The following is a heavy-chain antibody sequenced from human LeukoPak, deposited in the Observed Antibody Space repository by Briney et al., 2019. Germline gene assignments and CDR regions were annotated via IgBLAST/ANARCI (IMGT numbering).Heavy chain of an antibody. J-gene: IGHJ3*02. CDR1: GFTFGDYA. V-gene: IGHV3-49*04. CDR3: TRDRYNWNDTRAFDI. D-gene: IGHD1-20*01. Sequence: PGGSLRLSCTASGFTFGDYAMSWVRQAPGKGLEWVGFIRSKAYGGTTEYAASVKGRFTISRDDSKSIAYLQMNSLKTEDTAVYYCTRDRYNWNDTRAFDIWGQGTMVTVSS. CDR2: IRSKAYGGTT.